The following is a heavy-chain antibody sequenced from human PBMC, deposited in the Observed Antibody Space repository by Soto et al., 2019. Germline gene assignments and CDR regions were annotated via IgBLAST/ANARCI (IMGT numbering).Heavy chain of an antibody. CDR3: AKDHSNYGYPHYFDY. CDR2: ISGSGGST. CDR1: GFTFSSYA. D-gene: IGHD4-4*01. J-gene: IGHJ4*02. V-gene: IGHV3-23*01. Sequence: GWSLRLSCAASGFTFSSYAMSWVRQAPGKGLEWVSCISGSGGSTYYADSVKGRFTISRDNSKNTLYLQMNSLRAEDTAVYYCAKDHSNYGYPHYFDYWGQGTLGTVSS.